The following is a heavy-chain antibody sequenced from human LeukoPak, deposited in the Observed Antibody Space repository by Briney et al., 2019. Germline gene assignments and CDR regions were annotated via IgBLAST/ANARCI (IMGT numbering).Heavy chain of an antibody. CDR3: ADLGAAPLGY. Sequence: SVKVSCKASGGTFSSYAISWLRQAPGQGLEWMGGIIPIFGTANYAQKFQGRVTITTDESTSTAYMELSSLRSEDTAVYYCADLGAAPLGYWGQGTLVTVSS. D-gene: IGHD6-6*01. J-gene: IGHJ4*02. CDR1: GGTFSSYA. CDR2: IIPIFGTA. V-gene: IGHV1-69*05.